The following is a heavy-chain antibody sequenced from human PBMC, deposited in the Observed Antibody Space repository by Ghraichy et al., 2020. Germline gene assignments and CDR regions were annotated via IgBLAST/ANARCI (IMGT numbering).Heavy chain of an antibody. CDR3: AGYSSSAGAFDI. CDR1: GGSISSSSYY. D-gene: IGHD6-6*01. V-gene: IGHV4-39*01. Sequence: SETLSLTCTVSGGSISSSSYYWGWIRQPPGKGLEWIGSIYYSGSTYYNPSLKSRVTISVDTSKNQFSLKLSSVTAADTAVYYCAGYSSSAGAFDIWGQGTMVTVSS. CDR2: IYYSGST. J-gene: IGHJ3*02.